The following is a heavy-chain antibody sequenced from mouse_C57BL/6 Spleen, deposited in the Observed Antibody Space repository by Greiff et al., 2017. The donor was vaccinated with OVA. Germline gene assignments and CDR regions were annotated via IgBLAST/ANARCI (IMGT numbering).Heavy chain of an antibody. CDR1: GYTFTDYE. CDR3: TLVATRYWYFDV. D-gene: IGHD1-1*01. J-gene: IGHJ1*03. V-gene: IGHV1-15*01. Sequence: VQLQQSGAELVRPGASVTLSCKASGYTFTDYEMHWVKQTPVHGLEWIGAIDPETGGTAYNQKFKGKAILTADKSSSTAYMELRSLTSEDSAVYYCTLVATRYWYFDVWGTGTTVTVSS. CDR2: IDPETGGT.